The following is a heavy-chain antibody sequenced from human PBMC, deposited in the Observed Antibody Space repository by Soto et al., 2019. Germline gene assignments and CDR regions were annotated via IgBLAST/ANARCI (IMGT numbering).Heavy chain of an antibody. CDR2: MFRDENNK. Sequence: QVQVVESGGGVVQPGRSLRLSCAVSGVTVSDYPLHWVRQAPGKGLEWVAVMFRDENNKRYADSVKGRFTISRDNSKNTLYLQMDSLRPVDTAVYDCANSTANGGQGTLVIVSS. CDR1: GVTVSDYP. J-gene: IGHJ4*02. V-gene: IGHV3-30-3*01. CDR3: ANSTAN.